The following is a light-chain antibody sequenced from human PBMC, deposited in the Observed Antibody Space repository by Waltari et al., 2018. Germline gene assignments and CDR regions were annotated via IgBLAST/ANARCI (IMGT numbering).Light chain of an antibody. CDR3: QQYNNWPRT. CDR1: QSVSSN. V-gene: IGKV3-15*01. CDR2: GAS. J-gene: IGKJ1*01. Sequence: EIVMTQSPATLSVSPGERATLSCRASQSVSSNLAWYQQKPGQAPRLLIHGASTRATGIPARFSGSGSGTEFTLTISSLQSEDFAVYYCQQYNNWPRTLGQGTKVEIK.